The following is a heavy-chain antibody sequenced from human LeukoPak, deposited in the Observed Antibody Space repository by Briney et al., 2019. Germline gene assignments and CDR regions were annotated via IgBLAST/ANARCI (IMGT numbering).Heavy chain of an antibody. CDR2: ISYDGSNK. Sequence: PGRSLRLSCAASGFTFSNYAMHWVRQAPGKGLEWVAVISYDGSNKYYADSVEGRFTISRDNSKSTLYLQMNSLRAEDTAVYYCARDKGYASYYYFDYWGQGTLVTVSS. D-gene: IGHD1-26*01. CDR1: GFTFSNYA. CDR3: ARDKGYASYYYFDY. J-gene: IGHJ4*02. V-gene: IGHV3-30-3*01.